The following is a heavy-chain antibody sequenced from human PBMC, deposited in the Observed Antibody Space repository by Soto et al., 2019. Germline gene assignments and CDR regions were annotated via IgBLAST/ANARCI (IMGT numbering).Heavy chain of an antibody. J-gene: IGHJ6*03. Sequence: EVQLLESGGGLVQPGGSLRLSCAASGFTFSSYAMSWVRQAPGKGLEWVSAISGSGGSTYYADSVKGRFTISRDNSKNKLYLQMTSLSAEDTAVYYCAKDDEWFGELLQQHYYYYYYYMDVWGKGTTVTVSS. D-gene: IGHD3-10*01. CDR2: ISGSGGST. V-gene: IGHV3-23*01. CDR1: GFTFSSYA. CDR3: AKDDEWFGELLQQHYYYYYYYMDV.